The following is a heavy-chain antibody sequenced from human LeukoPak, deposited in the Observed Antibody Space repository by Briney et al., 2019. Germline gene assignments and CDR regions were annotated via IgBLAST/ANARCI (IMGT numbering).Heavy chain of an antibody. CDR2: ISYDGSNK. Sequence: PGGSLRLSCAASGFTFSSYGMHWVRQAPGKGLEWVAVISYDGSNKYYADSVKGRFTISRDNSKNTLYLQMNSLRAEDTAVYYCAKDILPFSEATASDYWGQGTLVTVSS. D-gene: IGHD1-26*01. CDR1: GFTFSSYG. CDR3: AKDILPFSEATASDY. J-gene: IGHJ4*02. V-gene: IGHV3-30*18.